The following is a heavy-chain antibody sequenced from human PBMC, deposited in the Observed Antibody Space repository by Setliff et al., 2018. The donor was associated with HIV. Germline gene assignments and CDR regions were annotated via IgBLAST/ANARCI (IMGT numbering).Heavy chain of an antibody. Sequence: GASVKVSCKASGYTFTSYYIHWVRQAPGQGLEWMGIINPSGGSTNYAQKFQGRVTMTRDTSTSTVYMELSSLRSDDTAVYYCARDFDWLSPLDYWGQGTQVTAPQ. CDR2: INPSGGST. CDR1: GYTFTSYY. V-gene: IGHV1-46*01. J-gene: IGHJ4*02. CDR3: ARDFDWLSPLDY. D-gene: IGHD3-9*01.